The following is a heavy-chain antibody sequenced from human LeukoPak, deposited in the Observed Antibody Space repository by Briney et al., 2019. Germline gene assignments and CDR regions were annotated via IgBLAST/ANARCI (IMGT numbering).Heavy chain of an antibody. V-gene: IGHV4-59*01. CDR3: ERGRYSGYDWVDY. D-gene: IGHD5-12*01. CDR1: GGSISSYY. Sequence: SETLSLTCTVSGGSISSYYWSWIRQPPGKGLEWIGYIYYSGSINYNPSLKSRVTISVDTSNNQFSLKLSSVTAADTAVYYCERGRYSGYDWVDYWGQGTLVTVSS. J-gene: IGHJ4*02. CDR2: IYYSGSI.